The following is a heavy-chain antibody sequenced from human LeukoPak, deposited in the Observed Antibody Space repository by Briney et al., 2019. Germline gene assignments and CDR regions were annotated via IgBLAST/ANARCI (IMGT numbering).Heavy chain of an antibody. CDR2: IYHSGST. CDR3: ARVAPGNYYDSSGYPDY. J-gene: IGHJ4*02. V-gene: IGHV4-38-2*02. Sequence: SETLSLTCTVSGYSISSGYYWGWIRQPPGKGLEWIGSIYHSGSTYYNPSLKSRVTISVDTSKNQFSLKLSSVTAADTAVYYCARVAPGNYYDSSGYPDYWGQGTLVTVSS. CDR1: GYSISSGYY. D-gene: IGHD3-22*01.